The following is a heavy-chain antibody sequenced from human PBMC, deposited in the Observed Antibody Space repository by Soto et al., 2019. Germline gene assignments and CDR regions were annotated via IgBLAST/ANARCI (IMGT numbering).Heavy chain of an antibody. CDR1: GVSLTSTGVG. V-gene: IGHV2-5*02. J-gene: IGHJ4*02. CDR2: IYWDDDI. D-gene: IGHD2-8*01. Sequence: QITLKESGPTLMKPTQTLTLTCTLSGVSLTSTGVGVDWIRQPPGKALEWLALIYWDDDIRYSPSLKNRLTITKDLSKNPVVLTPNNKDPGDTATYYCAHRRGGPPNVWGQGSLVTVSS. CDR3: AHRRGGPPNV.